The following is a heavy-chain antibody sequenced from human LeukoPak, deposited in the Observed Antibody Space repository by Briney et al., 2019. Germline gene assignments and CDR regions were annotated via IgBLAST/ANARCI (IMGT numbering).Heavy chain of an antibody. D-gene: IGHD5-12*01. CDR3: AKDTSRGYNYYYYMDV. V-gene: IGHV3-43*01. CDR2: ISWDGGST. CDR1: GFTFDDYT. J-gene: IGHJ6*03. Sequence: GGSLRLSCAASGFTFDDYTMHWVRQAPGKGLEWVSLISWDGGSTYYGDSVKGRFTISRDNSKNSLYLQMNSLRTEDTALYYCAKDTSRGYNYYYYMDVWGKGTTVTVPS.